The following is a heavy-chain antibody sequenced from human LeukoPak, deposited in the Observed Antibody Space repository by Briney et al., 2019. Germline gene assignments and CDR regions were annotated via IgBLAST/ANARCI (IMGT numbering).Heavy chain of an antibody. D-gene: IGHD3-22*01. CDR3: ARGTRRTYYYDSSGYWGPFDY. CDR1: GGSISSGGYY. V-gene: IGHV4-31*03. Sequence: SETLSLTCTVSGGSISSGGYYWSWIRQHPGKGLEWIGYIYNSGSTYYNPSLKSRVTISVDTSKNQFSLKLSSVTAADTAVYYCARGTRRTYYYDSSGYWGPFDYWGQGTLVTVSS. CDR2: IYNSGST. J-gene: IGHJ4*02.